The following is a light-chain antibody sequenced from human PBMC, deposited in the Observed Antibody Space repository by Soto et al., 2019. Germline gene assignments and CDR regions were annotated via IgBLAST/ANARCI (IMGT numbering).Light chain of an antibody. CDR2: KAS. V-gene: IGKV1-5*03. J-gene: IGKJ1*01. Sequence: DIQMTQSPSTLSASVGVRVTITCRASQSISWWLAWYQQKPGKAPKLLIYKASTLDSGVPSRFSGSGSGTEFTLTISSLQPDDIGTYFCQQYSSPWTFGQGTKVEIK. CDR3: QQYSSPWT. CDR1: QSISWW.